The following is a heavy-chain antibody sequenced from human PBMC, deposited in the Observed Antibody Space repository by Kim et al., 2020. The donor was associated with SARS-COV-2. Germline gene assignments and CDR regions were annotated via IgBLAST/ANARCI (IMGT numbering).Heavy chain of an antibody. CDR1: GGSISSGDYY. J-gene: IGHJ3*02. Sequence: SETLSLTCTVSGGSISSGDYYWSWIRQPPGKGLEWIGYIYYSGSTYYNPSLKSRVTISVDTSKNQFSLKLSSVTAADTAVYYCASLGYSSSWYAPRDAFDIWGQGTMVTVSS. CDR2: IYYSGST. D-gene: IGHD6-13*01. V-gene: IGHV4-30-4*01. CDR3: ASLGYSSSWYAPRDAFDI.